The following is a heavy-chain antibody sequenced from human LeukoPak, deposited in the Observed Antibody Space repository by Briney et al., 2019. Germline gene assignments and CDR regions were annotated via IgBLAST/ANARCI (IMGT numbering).Heavy chain of an antibody. V-gene: IGHV3-21*04. CDR3: AKDLPRGSPPDAFDI. D-gene: IGHD3-10*01. CDR1: GFTFSSYW. CDR2: IGYSTTYI. J-gene: IGHJ3*02. Sequence: GGSLRLSCAASGFTFSSYWMNWVRQAPGKGLEWVSSIGYSTTYIHYADSVKGRFTISRDNAKNSLYLQMNSLRAEDTAVYYCAKDLPRGSPPDAFDIWGQGTMVTVSS.